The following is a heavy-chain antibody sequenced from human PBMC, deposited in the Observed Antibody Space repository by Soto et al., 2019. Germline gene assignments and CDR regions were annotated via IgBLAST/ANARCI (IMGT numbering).Heavy chain of an antibody. D-gene: IGHD6-13*01. CDR1: GYSLTSYW. V-gene: IGHV5-51*01. J-gene: IGHJ6*02. CDR3: GGHSSVDQQPAYCSYCGMNV. CDR2: IYPGDSDT. Sequence: GESLKSSFKGSGYSLTSYWIGWVRQMPGKVLDLMGIIYPGDSDTRYSPSFQGQVTISAEKSIRTAYLQWSSLKASDTAMYYCGGHSSVDQQPAYCSYCGMNVWGQGTTVNVSS.